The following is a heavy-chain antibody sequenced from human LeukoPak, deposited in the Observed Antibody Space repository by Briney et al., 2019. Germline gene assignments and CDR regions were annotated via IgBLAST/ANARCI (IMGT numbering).Heavy chain of an antibody. V-gene: IGHV3-43D*03. D-gene: IGHD5-24*01. CDR3: AKDTEDGYNFPVGYFDY. CDR2: ITYSGST. Sequence: PPGGSLRLSCAASGFNFDDYAMHWVRQAPGKGLEWVSLITYSGSTYYAGSVKGRFTISRDNTKNSLYLQMNSLRPEDTALYYCAKDTEDGYNFPVGYFDYWGQGTLVTVPS. CDR1: GFNFDDYA. J-gene: IGHJ4*02.